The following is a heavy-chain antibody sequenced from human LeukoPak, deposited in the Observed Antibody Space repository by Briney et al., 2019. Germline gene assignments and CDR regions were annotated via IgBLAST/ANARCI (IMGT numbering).Heavy chain of an antibody. D-gene: IGHD3-9*01. J-gene: IGHJ4*02. CDR2: ISGSGGST. Sequence: GGSLRLSCAASGFTFSSYAMSWVRQAQGKGLEWVSAISGSGGSTYYADSVKGRFTISRDNSKNTLYLQMNSLRAEDTAVYYCAKEEYYDILTGYPPSDYWGQGTLVTVSS. V-gene: IGHV3-23*01. CDR3: AKEEYYDILTGYPPSDY. CDR1: GFTFSSYA.